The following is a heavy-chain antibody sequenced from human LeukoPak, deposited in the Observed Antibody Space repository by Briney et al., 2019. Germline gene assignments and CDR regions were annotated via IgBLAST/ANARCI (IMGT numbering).Heavy chain of an antibody. CDR3: ARERFGAFDY. D-gene: IGHD3-10*01. CDR2: INPGSGYT. V-gene: IGHV1-3*03. CDR1: GYSFSRYA. Sequence: ASVKVSCKTSGYSFSRYAMHWLRQAPGRRLEWMGYINPGSGYTQFSQEFQGRVTITMDTSATTAYMELSSLTSDDMAVYYCARERFGAFDYWGQGSLVTVSS. J-gene: IGHJ4*02.